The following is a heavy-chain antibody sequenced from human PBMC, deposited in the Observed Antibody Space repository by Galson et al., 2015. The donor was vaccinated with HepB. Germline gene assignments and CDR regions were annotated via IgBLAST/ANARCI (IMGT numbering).Heavy chain of an antibody. CDR3: AKDPSRSGWYDYYYYYMDV. Sequence: SLRLSCAASGFTFSSYGMHWVRQAPGKGLEWVAVISYDGSNKYYADSVKGRFTISRDNSKNTLYLQMNSLRAEDTAVYYCAKDPSRSGWYDYYYYYMDVWGKGTTVTASS. CDR1: GFTFSSYG. J-gene: IGHJ6*03. V-gene: IGHV3-30*18. D-gene: IGHD6-19*01. CDR2: ISYDGSNK.